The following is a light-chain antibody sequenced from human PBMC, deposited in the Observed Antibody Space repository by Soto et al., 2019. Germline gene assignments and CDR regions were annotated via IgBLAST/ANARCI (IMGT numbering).Light chain of an antibody. V-gene: IGKV3-15*01. CDR2: AAS. Sequence: ATLSLXPGEXATRXXXXSQSVSRHLAWYQQKPFQSPMLLIYAASTRATSIPFIFSCGWSAADFNLTISSMRAKDFALSYCQQYNEWLPFTFGQG. CDR1: QSVSRH. CDR3: QQYNEWLPFT. J-gene: IGKJ5*01.